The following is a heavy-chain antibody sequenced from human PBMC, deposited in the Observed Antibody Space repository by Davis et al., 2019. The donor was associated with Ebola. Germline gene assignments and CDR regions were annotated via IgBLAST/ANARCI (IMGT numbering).Heavy chain of an antibody. CDR2: ISYDGSNK. Sequence: GESLKISCAASGFTFSSYALPWVRQAPGKGLERVAFISYDGSNKYYADSVKGRFTISRDNSKNTLYLQMNSLRAEDTAVYYCARERAYYYGSGSSFDYWGQGTLVTVSS. CDR1: GFTFSSYA. V-gene: IGHV3-30*16. J-gene: IGHJ4*02. CDR3: ARERAYYYGSGSSFDY. D-gene: IGHD3-10*01.